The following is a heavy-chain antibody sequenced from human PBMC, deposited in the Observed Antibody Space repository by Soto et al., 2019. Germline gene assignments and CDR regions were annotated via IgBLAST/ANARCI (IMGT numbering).Heavy chain of an antibody. Sequence: GGSLRLSCAASGFTFSNYSMNWVRPAPGKGLEWVSSISRSRSYIYYADSVTGRFTISRDNAKNSLYLQMNSLRAEDTAVYYCPRDHFARMDVWGQGTTVTVSS. CDR3: PRDHFARMDV. D-gene: IGHD3-3*02. CDR1: GFTFSNYS. V-gene: IGHV3-21*01. J-gene: IGHJ6*02. CDR2: ISRSRSYI.